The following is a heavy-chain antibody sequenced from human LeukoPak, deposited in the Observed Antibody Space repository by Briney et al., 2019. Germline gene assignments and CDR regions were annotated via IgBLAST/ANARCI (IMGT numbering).Heavy chain of an antibody. CDR1: GFTFSDYD. J-gene: IGHJ5*02. Sequence: SGGSLRLSCSASGFTFSDYDMTWFRQAPGKGLEWVSSISGLSSHIYYGDSVKGRFTISRDNSKNTLYLQMNSLRAEDTAVYYCAKERQQLVRGWFDPWGQGTLVTVSS. D-gene: IGHD6-13*01. CDR2: ISGLSSHI. CDR3: AKERQQLVRGWFDP. V-gene: IGHV3-23*01.